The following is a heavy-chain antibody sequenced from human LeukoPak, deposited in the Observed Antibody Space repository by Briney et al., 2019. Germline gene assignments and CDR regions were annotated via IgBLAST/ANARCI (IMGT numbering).Heavy chain of an antibody. CDR3: ARQEQLWLKGY. V-gene: IGHV4-39*01. J-gene: IGHJ4*02. CDR2: IYYSGST. Sequence: SETLSLTRTVSGGSISSEHYYWAWIRQPPGKGLEWIASIYYSGSTYYSPSLKSRVTISVDTSKNQFSLRVNSVTAADTGIYYCARQEQLWLKGYWGQGILVTVSS. CDR1: GGSISSEHYY. D-gene: IGHD5-18*01.